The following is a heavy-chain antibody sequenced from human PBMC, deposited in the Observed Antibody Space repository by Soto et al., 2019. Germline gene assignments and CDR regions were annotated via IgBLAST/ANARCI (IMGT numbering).Heavy chain of an antibody. CDR3: AKGLHKLVNLYYFHL. D-gene: IGHD2-15*01. V-gene: IGHV1-24*01. CDR1: GYSLTELS. J-gene: IGHJ4*02. CDR2: FDPEDGEI. Sequence: ASVKVSCKVSGYSLTELSIHWVRQAPGKGPEWMGGFDPEDGEIKFAQNFQGRVTMTEDTPTDTAYMELSSLRSEDTAIYYCAKGLHKLVNLYYFHLWGQGTLVTVSS.